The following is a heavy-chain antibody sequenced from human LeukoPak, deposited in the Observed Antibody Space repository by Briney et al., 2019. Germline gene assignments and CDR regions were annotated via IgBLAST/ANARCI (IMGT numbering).Heavy chain of an antibody. V-gene: IGHV3-21*01. CDR1: GFTFSSCS. CDR3: ARYCSSTSCSTTNYYYYMDV. CDR2: ISSSSSYI. D-gene: IGHD2-2*01. J-gene: IGHJ6*03. Sequence: GGSLRLSCAASGFTFSSCSMNWVRQAPGKGLEWVSSISSSSSYIYYADSVKGRFTISRDNAKNSLYLQMNSLRAEDTAVYYCARYCSSTSCSTTNYYYYMDVWGKGTTVTVSS.